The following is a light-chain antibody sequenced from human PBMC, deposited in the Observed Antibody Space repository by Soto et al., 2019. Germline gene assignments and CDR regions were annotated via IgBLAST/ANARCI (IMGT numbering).Light chain of an antibody. CDR1: SSNIGAGYD. CDR2: GNS. J-gene: IGLJ1*01. CDR3: QSYDSNLSGSYV. Sequence: QPVLTQPPSVSGAPGQRVTISCTGSSSNIGAGYDVHWYQQLPGTAPKLLIYGNSNRPSGVPDRFSGSKSGTSASLAITGLQAEDEADYYCQSYDSNLSGSYVFGTGTKLTVL. V-gene: IGLV1-40*01.